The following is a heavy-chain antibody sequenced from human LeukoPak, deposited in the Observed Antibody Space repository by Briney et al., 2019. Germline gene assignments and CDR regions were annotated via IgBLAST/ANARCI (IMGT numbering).Heavy chain of an antibody. CDR2: IYYSGST. D-gene: IGHD1-26*01. CDR3: AKGFSGSYHGFDY. V-gene: IGHV4-61*08. J-gene: IGHJ4*02. Sequence: SETLSLTCTVSGGSISSGGYYWSWIRQHPGKGLEWIGYIYYSGSTNYNPSLKSRVTISVDTSKNQFSLKLSSVTAADTAVYYCAKGFSGSYHGFDYWGQGTLVTVSS. CDR1: GGSISSGGYY.